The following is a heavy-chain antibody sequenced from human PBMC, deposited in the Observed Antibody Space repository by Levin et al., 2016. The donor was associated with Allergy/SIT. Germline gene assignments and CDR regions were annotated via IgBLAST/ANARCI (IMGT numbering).Heavy chain of an antibody. CDR2: INPSGGST. V-gene: IGHV1-46*01. J-gene: IGHJ4*02. Sequence: WVRQAPRQGLEWMGIINPSGGSTSYAQKFQGRVTMTRDTSTSTVYMELSSLRSEDTAVYYCARDFCSSTSCQGDGDSFDYWGQGTLVTVSS. D-gene: IGHD2-2*01. CDR3: ARDFCSSTSCQGDGDSFDY.